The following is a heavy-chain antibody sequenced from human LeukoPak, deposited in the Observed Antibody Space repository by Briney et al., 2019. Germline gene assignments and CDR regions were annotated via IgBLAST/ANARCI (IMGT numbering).Heavy chain of an antibody. CDR1: GFTFSSYG. CDR2: ISYDGSNK. V-gene: IGHV3-30*18. CDR3: AKEKYRGYSYGSGDY. Sequence: GGSLRLSCAASGFTFSSYGMHWVRQAPGKGLQWVAAISYDGSNKYYADSVKGRFTVSRDNFKNTLYLQMNSLRGEDTAVYYCAKEKYRGYSYGSGDYWGQGTLVTVSS. J-gene: IGHJ4*02. D-gene: IGHD5-18*01.